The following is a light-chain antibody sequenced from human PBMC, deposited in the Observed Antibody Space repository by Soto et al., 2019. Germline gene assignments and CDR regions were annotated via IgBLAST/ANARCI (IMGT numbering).Light chain of an antibody. CDR3: SSFAGGGNPVL. J-gene: IGLJ2*01. Sequence: QSALTQPPSASGSLGQSVTISCTGNSSDVGGYNYVSWHQQHPGKAPKVMIYEVTKRPPGVPDRFSGSKSGNTAALTVSGLQAEDEADDYCSSFAGGGNPVLLGGGTKLTVL. CDR2: EVT. V-gene: IGLV2-8*01. CDR1: SSDVGGYNY.